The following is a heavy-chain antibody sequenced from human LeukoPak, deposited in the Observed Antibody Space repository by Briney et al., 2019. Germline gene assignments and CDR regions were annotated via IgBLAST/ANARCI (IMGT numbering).Heavy chain of an antibody. CDR2: ISSSGSTI. D-gene: IGHD1-26*01. J-gene: IGHJ4*02. CDR1: GFTFSDYY. V-gene: IGHV3-11*01. Sequence: GGSLRLSCAASGFTFSDYYMSWIRQAPGKGLEWVSYISSSGSTIYYADSVKGRFTISRDNAENSLYLQMNSLRAEDTAVYYCAGDLFVGATPDYWGQGTLVTVSS. CDR3: AGDLFVGATPDY.